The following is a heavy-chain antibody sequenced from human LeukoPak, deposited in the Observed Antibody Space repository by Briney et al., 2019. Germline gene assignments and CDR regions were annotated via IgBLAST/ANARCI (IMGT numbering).Heavy chain of an antibody. CDR2: IYPGDSDT. J-gene: IGHJ6*03. V-gene: IGHV5-51*01. CDR3: ARQGAAGKYYYYYMDV. D-gene: IGHD6-13*01. Sequence: GESLKISCKGSGYSFTSYWIGWVRQMPGKGLEWMGIIYPGDSDTRYSPSFQGQVTVSADKSINTAYLEWSSLKASDTAIYYCARQGAAGKYYYYYMDVWGKGTTVTVSS. CDR1: GYSFTSYW.